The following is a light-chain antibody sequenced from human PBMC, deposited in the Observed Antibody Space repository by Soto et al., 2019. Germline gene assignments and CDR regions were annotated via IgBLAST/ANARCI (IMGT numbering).Light chain of an antibody. CDR1: SSNIGSNT. CDR3: AAWDDSLLGV. Sequence: QSVLTQPPSASGTPGQRVTISCSGSSSNIGSNTVNWYQQLPGTAPKLLIYSNNQRPSVVPDRFSGSKSGTSASLAISGLQYEDEAEYYCAAWDDSLLGVCGTVTKVTVL. V-gene: IGLV1-44*01. J-gene: IGLJ1*01. CDR2: SNN.